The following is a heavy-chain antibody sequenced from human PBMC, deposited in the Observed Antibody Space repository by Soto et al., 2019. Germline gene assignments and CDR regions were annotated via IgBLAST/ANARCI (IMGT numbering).Heavy chain of an antibody. CDR1: GGSFSGYY. V-gene: IGHV4-34*01. Sequence: PSETLSLTCAVYGGSFSGYYWSWIRQPPGKGLEWIGEINHSGSTNYNPSLKSRVTISVDTSKNQFSLKLSSVTAADTAVYYCARDRRRTGYFDLWGRGTLVTVSS. CDR2: INHSGST. CDR3: ARDRRRTGYFDL. D-gene: IGHD1-1*01. J-gene: IGHJ2*01.